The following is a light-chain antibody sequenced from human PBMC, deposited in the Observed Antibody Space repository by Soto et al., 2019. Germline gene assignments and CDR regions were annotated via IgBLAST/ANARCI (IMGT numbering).Light chain of an antibody. CDR2: DAS. J-gene: IGKJ3*01. CDR3: QQYDNLPFA. V-gene: IGKV1-33*01. CDR1: QDISNY. Sequence: DLQMTQSPSSLSASVGDRVTITCQASQDISNYLNWYQQKPGKAPKLLIYDASNLETGVPSRFSGSGSGTDFTYTISSLQLEDIATYYCQQYDNLPFAFGPGTKVDIK.